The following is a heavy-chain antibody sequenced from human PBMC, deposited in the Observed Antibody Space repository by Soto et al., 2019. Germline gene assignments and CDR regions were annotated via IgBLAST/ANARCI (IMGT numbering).Heavy chain of an antibody. D-gene: IGHD4-17*01. V-gene: IGHV4-59*01. J-gene: IGHJ4*02. Sequence: SETLSLTCTVSGGSISSYYWSWIRQPPGKGLEWIGYTYYSGSTNYNPSLKSRVTISVDTSKNQFSLKLSSVTAADTAVYYCARGWDYGDLYYFDYWGQGTLVTVS. CDR3: ARGWDYGDLYYFDY. CDR1: GGSISSYY. CDR2: TYYSGST.